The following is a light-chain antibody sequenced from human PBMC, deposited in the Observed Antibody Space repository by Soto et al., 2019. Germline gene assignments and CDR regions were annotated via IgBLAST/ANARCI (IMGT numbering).Light chain of an antibody. Sequence: DIQMTQSPSSLSASVGERVTITCRANEDISNYLNWYQQKPGRAPKLLIYDASTLETGVPSRFRGRGRGPPFFSTNSTLSPEVWGTCCGKKYEISRRRIFAPGTTR. CDR2: DAS. CDR1: EDISNY. CDR3: KKYEISRRRI. V-gene: IGKV1-33*01. J-gene: IGKJ2*02.